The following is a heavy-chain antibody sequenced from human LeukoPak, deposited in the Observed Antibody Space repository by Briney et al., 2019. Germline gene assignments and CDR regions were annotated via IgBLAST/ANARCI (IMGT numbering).Heavy chain of an antibody. V-gene: IGHV4-59*01. CDR1: GGSISTYY. CDR3: ARARGAMGYYSDY. D-gene: IGHD5-18*01. CDR2: IYYSGST. J-gene: IGHJ4*02. Sequence: SETLSLTCTVSGGSISTYYWTWIRKPPGKGLEWIGYIYYSGSTNYNPSLKRRITISVDTSKNQFSLKLTSVTAADTAVYYCARARGAMGYYSDYWGQGTLVTVSS.